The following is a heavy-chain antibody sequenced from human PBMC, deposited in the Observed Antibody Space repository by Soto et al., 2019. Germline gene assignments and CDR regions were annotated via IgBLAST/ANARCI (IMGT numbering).Heavy chain of an antibody. CDR1: GGSISSGGYY. V-gene: IGHV4-31*03. CDR2: IYYSGST. J-gene: IGHJ5*02. Sequence: PSETLSLTCTVSGGSISSGGYYWSWIRQHPGKGLEWIGYIYYSGSTYYNPSLKSRVTISVDTSENQFSLKLSSVTAADTAVYYCATAVAGLIWFDPWGQGTLVTVSS. D-gene: IGHD6-19*01. CDR3: ATAVAGLIWFDP.